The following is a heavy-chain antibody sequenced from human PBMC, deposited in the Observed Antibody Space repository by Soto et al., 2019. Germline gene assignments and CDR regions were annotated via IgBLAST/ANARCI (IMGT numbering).Heavy chain of an antibody. J-gene: IGHJ4*02. CDR3: AKTSFRVVWVPFDR. CDR2: LSFGGTPT. D-gene: IGHD3-3*01. Sequence: EVQLLESGGGSVQPGGSLRLSCEASGFTFGDYAMSWVRQAPGRGLEWISSLSFGGTPTHYADSVWGRFFISRDNSKSTLYLHMSSLRVEDAAVYYYAKTSFRVVWVPFDRWGQGTLVTVSS. CDR1: GFTFGDYA. V-gene: IGHV3-23*01.